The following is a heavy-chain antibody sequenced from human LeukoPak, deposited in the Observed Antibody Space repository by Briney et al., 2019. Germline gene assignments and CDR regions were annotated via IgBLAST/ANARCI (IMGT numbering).Heavy chain of an antibody. J-gene: IGHJ4*02. Sequence: GGSLRLSCAASGFTFSIYSMNWVRQAPGKGLEWVSSISSSSSYIYYADSVKGRFTVSRDNDKNSLYLQMNSLRDEDTAVYYCASGEVRADYWGQGTLVTVSS. D-gene: IGHD3-3*01. CDR1: GFTFSIYS. V-gene: IGHV3-21*01. CDR3: ASGEVRADY. CDR2: ISSSSSYI.